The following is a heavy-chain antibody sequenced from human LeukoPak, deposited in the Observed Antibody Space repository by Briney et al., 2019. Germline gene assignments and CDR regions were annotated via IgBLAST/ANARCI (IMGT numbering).Heavy chain of an antibody. V-gene: IGHV4-39*07. CDR2: IYYSGST. J-gene: IGHJ4*02. Sequence: SETLSLTCTVSGGSISSSSYYWGWIRQPPGKGLEWIGSIYYSGSTYYNPSLKSRVTISVDTPKNQFSLKLSSVTAADTAVYYCATLYSGSYYSSDYWGQGTLVTVSS. D-gene: IGHD1-26*01. CDR3: ATLYSGSYYSSDY. CDR1: GGSISSSSYY.